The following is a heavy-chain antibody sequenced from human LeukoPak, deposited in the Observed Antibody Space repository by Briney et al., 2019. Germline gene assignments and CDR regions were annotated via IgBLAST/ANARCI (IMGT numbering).Heavy chain of an antibody. D-gene: IGHD2-21*02. V-gene: IGHV1-69*05. J-gene: IGHJ5*02. Sequence: SVKVSCKASGGTFGRYAISWVRQAPGPGLEWMGRIIPIFGTANYAQKFQGRVTITTDESTSTAYIELSSLRSEDTAVYYCARVSLAYCGGDCYGPHNWFDPWGQGTLVTVSS. CDR3: ARVSLAYCGGDCYGPHNWFDP. CDR1: GGTFGRYA. CDR2: IIPIFGTA.